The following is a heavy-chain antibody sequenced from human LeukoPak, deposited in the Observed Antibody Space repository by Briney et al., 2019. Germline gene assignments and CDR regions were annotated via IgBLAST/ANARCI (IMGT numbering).Heavy chain of an antibody. J-gene: IGHJ4*02. Sequence: ASVKVSCKASGGTFSNYAINWVRQAPGQGLEWMGSIIPFLGTTNYAQKFQGRVTITADEPTRTAYMELTYVRSDDTAVYYCTIIPNVILFTHYFEYWGQGTLVTVSS. CDR2: IIPFLGTT. V-gene: IGHV1-69*11. D-gene: IGHD2-21*01. CDR1: GGTFSNYA. CDR3: TIIPNVILFTHYFEY.